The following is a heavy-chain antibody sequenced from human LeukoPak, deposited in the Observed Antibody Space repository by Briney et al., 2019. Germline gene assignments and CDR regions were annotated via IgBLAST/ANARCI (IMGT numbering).Heavy chain of an antibody. CDR2: IYYSGST. CDR1: GGSISSGDYY. D-gene: IGHD2-2*01. Sequence: SQTLSLTCTVSGGSISSGDYYWSWIRQPPGKGLEWIGYIYYSGSTYYNPSLKSRVTISVDTSKNQFSLKLSSVTAADTAVYYCARVGDCSSTSCYRPCVRNWFDPWGQGTLVTVSS. V-gene: IGHV4-30-4*01. CDR3: ARVGDCSSTSCYRPCVRNWFDP. J-gene: IGHJ5*02.